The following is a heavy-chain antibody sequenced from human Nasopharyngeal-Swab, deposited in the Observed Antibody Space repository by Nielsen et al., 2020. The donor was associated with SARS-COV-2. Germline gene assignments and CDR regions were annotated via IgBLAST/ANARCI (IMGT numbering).Heavy chain of an antibody. V-gene: IGHV3-23*01. Sequence: GESLKISCAASGFTFSRYGMSWVRQAPGKGLEWVSAISGSGGSTYYADPGKGRFTIPRDNSKNTLYLQINSLRAEDTAVYYCAKEYGSGRYYYGMDVWGQGTTVTVSS. CDR1: GFTFSRYG. CDR2: ISGSGGST. D-gene: IGHD3-10*01. J-gene: IGHJ6*02. CDR3: AKEYGSGRYYYGMDV.